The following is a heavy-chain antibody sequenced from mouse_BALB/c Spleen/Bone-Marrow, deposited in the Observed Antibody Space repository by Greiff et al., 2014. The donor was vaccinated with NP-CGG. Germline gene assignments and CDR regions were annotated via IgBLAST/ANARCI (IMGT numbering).Heavy chain of an antibody. J-gene: IGHJ3*01. CDR1: GFNIKDTY. CDR3: AFYYYGSSLFAY. CDR2: IDPANGNT. D-gene: IGHD1-1*01. V-gene: IGHV14-3*02. Sequence: VQLQQSGAELVKPGASVKLSCTASGFNIKDTYMHWVKQRPEQGLEWIGRIDPANGNTKYDQKFQGKATITADTSSNTAYLQLSSLTSEDTAVYYCAFYYYGSSLFAYWGQGTLVTVSA.